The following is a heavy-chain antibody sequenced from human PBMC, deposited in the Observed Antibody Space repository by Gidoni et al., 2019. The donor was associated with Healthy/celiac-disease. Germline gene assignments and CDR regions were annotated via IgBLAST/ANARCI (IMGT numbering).Heavy chain of an antibody. D-gene: IGHD4-17*01. CDR1: GSTFSSYG. V-gene: IGHV3-33*01. J-gene: IGHJ3*02. Sequence: QVQLAESGGGAVQPGRSLRLSCAASGSTFSSYGMHWVRQAPGKGLEWVAVIWYDGSNKYYADSVKGRFTISRDNSKNTLYLQMNSLRAEDTAVYYCARDAPPEVTTGAFDIWGQGTMVTVSS. CDR2: IWYDGSNK. CDR3: ARDAPPEVTTGAFDI.